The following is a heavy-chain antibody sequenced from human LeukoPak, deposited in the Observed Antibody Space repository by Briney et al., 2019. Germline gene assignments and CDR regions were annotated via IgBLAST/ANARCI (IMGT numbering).Heavy chain of an antibody. CDR1: GGTFSSYA. D-gene: IGHD1-26*01. CDR2: IIPIFGTA. V-gene: IGHV1-69*13. CDR3: ATDRRGSYYLDY. Sequence: AASVKVSCKASGGTFSSYAISWVRQAPGQGLEWIGGIIPIFGTANYAQKFQGRVTITADESTSTAYMELSSLRSEDTAVYYCATDRRGSYYLDYWGQGTLVTVSS. J-gene: IGHJ4*02.